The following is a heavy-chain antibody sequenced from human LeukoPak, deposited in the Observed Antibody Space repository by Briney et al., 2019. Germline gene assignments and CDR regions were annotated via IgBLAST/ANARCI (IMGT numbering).Heavy chain of an antibody. Sequence: PGGSLRLSCVASGFAFSQFPVHWVRQAPGKRLEWVAFISHDGGNKKYGDSVKGRFTISRDNSKNTLYLQMNSLRAEDTAVYYCARSGFIQLHDAFDIWGQGTMVTVSS. J-gene: IGHJ3*02. D-gene: IGHD5-18*01. V-gene: IGHV3-30*03. CDR2: ISHDGGNK. CDR1: GFAFSQFP. CDR3: ARSGFIQLHDAFDI.